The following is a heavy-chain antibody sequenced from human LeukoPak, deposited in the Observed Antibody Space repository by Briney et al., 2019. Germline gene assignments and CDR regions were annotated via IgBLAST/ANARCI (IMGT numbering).Heavy chain of an antibody. CDR1: GFTFSSYA. CDR3: VKDRAWAAAGTPVAFDI. J-gene: IGHJ3*02. V-gene: IGHV3-23*01. Sequence: GGSLRLSCAASGFTFSSYAMSWVRQAPGKGLEWVSAISGSGGSTYYADSVKGRFTISRDNSKNTLYLQMNSLRAEDTAVYYCVKDRAWAAAGTPVAFDIWGQGTMVTVSS. CDR2: ISGSGGST. D-gene: IGHD6-13*01.